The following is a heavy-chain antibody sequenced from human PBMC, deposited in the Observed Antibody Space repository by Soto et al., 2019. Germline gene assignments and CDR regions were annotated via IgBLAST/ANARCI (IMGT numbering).Heavy chain of an antibody. J-gene: IGHJ4*02. CDR1: GFTFSSHS. Sequence: GGSLRLSCAASGFTFSSHSISWVRQAPGKGLERVSYISGSGATKYYADSVKGRFTISRDNARNSLYLQMSSLSDEDTAVYYCARAIRGFSYVVDYWGQGTLVTVSS. V-gene: IGHV3-48*02. CDR2: ISGSGATK. CDR3: ARAIRGFSYVVDY. D-gene: IGHD5-18*01.